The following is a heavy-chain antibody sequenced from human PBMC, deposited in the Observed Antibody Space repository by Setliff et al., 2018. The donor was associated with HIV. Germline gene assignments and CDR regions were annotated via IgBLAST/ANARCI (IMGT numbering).Heavy chain of an antibody. CDR2: IYHAGNT. Sequence: PSETLSLTCTVSGDSISSGDYYWAWIRQPPGKGLEWIGHIYHAGNTYYNPSLKSRVTISVDTSKNQISLRLNSLTAADTALYYCARGTTLNVVPDAFDIWGQGTMVTVSS. CDR3: ARGTTLNVVPDAFDI. D-gene: IGHD4-17*01. V-gene: IGHV4-38-2*02. CDR1: GDSISSGDYY. J-gene: IGHJ3*02.